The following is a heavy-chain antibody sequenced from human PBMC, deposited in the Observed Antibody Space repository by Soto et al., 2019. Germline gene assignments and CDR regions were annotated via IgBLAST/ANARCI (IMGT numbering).Heavy chain of an antibody. CDR2: ISPSGGST. J-gene: IGHJ4*01. CDR3: SRAGILTTPYYFDY. D-gene: IGHD4-4*01. Sequence: PGGSLRLSCAASGFTFSSYVMRWVRQAPGKGLEWVSTISPSGGSTYYADSVKGRFTISRDNSKNTLYLQMSSLRAEDTAVYYCSRAGILTTPYYFDYWGQGTLVTVSS. V-gene: IGHV3-23*01. CDR1: GFTFSSYV.